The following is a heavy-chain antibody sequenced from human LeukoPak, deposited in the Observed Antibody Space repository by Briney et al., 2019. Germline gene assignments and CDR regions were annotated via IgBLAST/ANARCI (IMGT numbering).Heavy chain of an antibody. Sequence: PSETLSLTCGVSGGSITSDTYYWRWIRQPPGKGLEWIGYILHSGSSYYNPSLNSRVTISIDTSKNQFSLKLNSVTAADTAVYYCAKTRNFWSAYFDYWGQGTLVTVSS. CDR1: GGSITSDTYY. CDR3: AKTRNFWSAYFDY. J-gene: IGHJ4*02. D-gene: IGHD3-3*01. V-gene: IGHV4-30-2*01. CDR2: ILHSGSS.